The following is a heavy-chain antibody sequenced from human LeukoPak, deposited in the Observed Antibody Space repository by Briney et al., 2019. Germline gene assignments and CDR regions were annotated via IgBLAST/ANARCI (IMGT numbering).Heavy chain of an antibody. CDR2: ISSSGSTI. J-gene: IGHJ4*02. CDR1: GFTFSSYE. Sequence: GGSLRLSCAASGFTFSSYEMNWVRQAPGKGLEWVSYISSSGSTIYYADSVKGRFTISRDNAKNSLYLQMNSLRAEDTAVYYCARDRWFGELSANPLGHFDYWGQGTLVTVSS. CDR3: ARDRWFGELSANPLGHFDY. D-gene: IGHD3-10*01. V-gene: IGHV3-48*03.